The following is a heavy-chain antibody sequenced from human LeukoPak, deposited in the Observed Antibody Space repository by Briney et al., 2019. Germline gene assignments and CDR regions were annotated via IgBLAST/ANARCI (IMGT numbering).Heavy chain of an antibody. V-gene: IGHV1-58*02. CDR2: IFVVSGNT. CDR1: GFTFTRSA. CDR3: AADTPRPYSGSYYYYYGMDV. J-gene: IGHJ6*02. Sequence: SVKISCTASGFTFTRSAMQWVRQARGQRLERIGWIFVVSGNTNYAQKCQERVTITRDMSTSTAYMELSSLRSEDTAVYYCAADTPRPYSGSYYYYYGMDVWGQGTTVTVSS. D-gene: IGHD1-26*01.